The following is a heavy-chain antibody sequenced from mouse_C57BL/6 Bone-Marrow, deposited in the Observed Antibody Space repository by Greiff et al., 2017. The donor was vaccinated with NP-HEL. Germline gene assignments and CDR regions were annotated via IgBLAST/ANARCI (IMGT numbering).Heavy chain of an antibody. V-gene: IGHV3-6*01. CDR3: ARDPYSKKGFDY. J-gene: IGHJ2*01. CDR2: ISYDGSN. Sequence: EVKLMESGPGLVKPSQSLSLTCSVTGYSITSGYYWNWIRQFPGNKLEWMGYISYDGSNNYNPSLKNRISITRDTSKNQFFLKLNSVTTEDTATYYCARDPYSKKGFDYWGQGTTLTVSS. CDR1: GYSITSGYY. D-gene: IGHD2-5*01.